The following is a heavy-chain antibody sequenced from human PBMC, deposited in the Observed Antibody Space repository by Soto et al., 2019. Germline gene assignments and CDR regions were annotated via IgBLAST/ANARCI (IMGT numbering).Heavy chain of an antibody. J-gene: IGHJ4*02. CDR2: INVYNGNT. Sequence: QVQLVQSGAEVKKTGASAIVSCKASGYRFTSYGITWVRQARGQGLEWMGWINVYNGNTDYEEKVQGRVTMTTDTSTNTAYVELRNLTSDDTAVYYCARFDGYTLFHRGQGTLVTVSS. CDR3: ARFDGYTLFH. D-gene: IGHD5-12*01. V-gene: IGHV1-18*01. CDR1: GYRFTSYG.